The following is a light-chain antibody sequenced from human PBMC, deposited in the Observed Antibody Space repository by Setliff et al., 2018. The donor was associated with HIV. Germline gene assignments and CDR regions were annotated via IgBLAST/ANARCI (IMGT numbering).Light chain of an antibody. V-gene: IGLV2-14*03. Sequence: QSALTQPASVSGSPGQSITLSCTGTSSDVGSYNFVSWHQQHPGRAPKLMIYDVTKRPSGVSDRFSGSKSGTTASLTISGHQTEDEADYYCCSYTSSLTYVFGTGTKVTVL. CDR1: SSDVGSYNF. CDR2: DVT. CDR3: CSYTSSLTYV. J-gene: IGLJ1*01.